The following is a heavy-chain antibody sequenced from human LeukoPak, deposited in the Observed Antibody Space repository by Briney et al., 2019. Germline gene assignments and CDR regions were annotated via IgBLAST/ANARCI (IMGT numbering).Heavy chain of an antibody. CDR3: ATDASSSSNWFDP. CDR1: GFTFSSYW. Sequence: GGSLRLSCAASGFTFSSYWMSWVRQAPGKGLEWVANIKQDGSEKYYVDSVKGRFTISRDNAKNSLYLQMNSLRAEDTAVYYCATDASSSSNWFDPWGQGTLVIVSS. CDR2: IKQDGSEK. J-gene: IGHJ5*02. D-gene: IGHD6-13*01. V-gene: IGHV3-7*01.